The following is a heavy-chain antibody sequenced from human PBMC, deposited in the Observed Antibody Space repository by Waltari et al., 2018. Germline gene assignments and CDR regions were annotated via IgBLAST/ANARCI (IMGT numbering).Heavy chain of an antibody. CDR2: IYYSGST. V-gene: IGHV4-59*01. CDR1: GGSISSYY. J-gene: IGHJ4*02. CDR3: ARGLGTVLRFLEIDY. Sequence: QVQLQESGPGLVKPSETLSLTCTVSGGSISSYYWSWIRQPPGKGLEWIGYIYYSGSTNYNPSLKSRVTISVDTSKNQFSLKLSSVTAADTAVYYCARGLGTVLRFLEIDYWGQGTLVTVSS. D-gene: IGHD3-3*01.